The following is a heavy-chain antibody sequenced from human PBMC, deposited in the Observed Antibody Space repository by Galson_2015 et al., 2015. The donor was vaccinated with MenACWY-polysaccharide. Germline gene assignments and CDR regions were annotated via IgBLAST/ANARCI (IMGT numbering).Heavy chain of an antibody. CDR1: GFNFGDYG. CDR2: IRSKAYGGTP. CDR3: TRYAAYFHENSGPFDAFDN. D-gene: IGHD3-22*01. Sequence: SLRLSCAASGFNFGDYGVIWICQAPGKGLEWISLIRSKAYGGTPESAASVKGRFTMSRDDSKRIAYLQMNSLNTEDTAVYYCTRYAAYFHENSGPFDAFDNGGQGTMVTGSS. V-gene: IGHV3-49*03. J-gene: IGHJ3*02.